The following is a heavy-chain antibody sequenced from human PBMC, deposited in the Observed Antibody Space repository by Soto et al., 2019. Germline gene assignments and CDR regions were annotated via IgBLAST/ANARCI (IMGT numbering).Heavy chain of an antibody. CDR1: GGSISSSNW. D-gene: IGHD3-16*01. V-gene: IGHV4-4*02. CDR2: MHHSGST. CDR3: ARDLLDASMGDLKYGMDV. J-gene: IGHJ6*02. Sequence: QVQLQESGPGLVKPSGTLSLTCAVSGGSISSSNWWSWVRQPPGQGLEWIGEMHHSGSTNYNPSLKIRVTISVDKSKNQFSLKLSSVTAADTAVYYCARDLLDASMGDLKYGMDVWGQGTTVTVSS.